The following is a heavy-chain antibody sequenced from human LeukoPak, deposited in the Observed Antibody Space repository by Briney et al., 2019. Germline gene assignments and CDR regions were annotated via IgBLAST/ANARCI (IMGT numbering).Heavy chain of an antibody. J-gene: IGHJ4*02. Sequence: GASVKVSCKASGYTFTGYYMHWVRQAPGQGLEWMGWINPNSGGTNYAQKFQGRVTMTRDTPISTAYMELSRLRSDDTAVYYCARESVQGYCSSTSCPCDYWGQGTLVTVSS. CDR2: INPNSGGT. CDR3: ARESVQGYCSSTSCPCDY. D-gene: IGHD2-2*01. V-gene: IGHV1-2*02. CDR1: GYTFTGYY.